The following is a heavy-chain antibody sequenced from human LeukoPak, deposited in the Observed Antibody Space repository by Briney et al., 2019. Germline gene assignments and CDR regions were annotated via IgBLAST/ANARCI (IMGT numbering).Heavy chain of an antibody. CDR2: IYYSGST. J-gene: IGHJ6*03. CDR3: ARDYGDYYYYYMDV. CDR1: GGSISNYY. D-gene: IGHD4-17*01. V-gene: IGHV4-59*01. Sequence: KPSETLSLTCTVSGGSISNYYWSWIRQPPGKGLEWIGYIYYSGSTKYNPSLKSRVTISVDTSKNQFSLKLSSVTAADTAVYYCARDYGDYYYYYMDVWGKGTTVTISS.